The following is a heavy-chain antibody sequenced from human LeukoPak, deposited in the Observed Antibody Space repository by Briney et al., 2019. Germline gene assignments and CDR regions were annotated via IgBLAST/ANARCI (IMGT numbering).Heavy chain of an antibody. CDR3: ARSFSEKFYFES. CDR1: GGSISRSYYY. Sequence: PSETLSLTCTVSGGSISRSYYYWSWVRQPAGKELEWIGRIYASGKTDYNPYTPSLKSRVAMSLDTSKNQVSLYLTSVTAADTAMYFCARSFSEKFYFESWGQGTLVTVSS. V-gene: IGHV4-61*02. J-gene: IGHJ4*02. CDR2: IYASGKT. D-gene: IGHD1-26*01.